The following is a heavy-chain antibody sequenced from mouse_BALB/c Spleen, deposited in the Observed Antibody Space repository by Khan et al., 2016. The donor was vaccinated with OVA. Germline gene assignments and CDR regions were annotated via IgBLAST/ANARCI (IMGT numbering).Heavy chain of an antibody. CDR1: GYTFTAYI. Sequence: QVQLQQSGPELVKPGASLKVSCKATGYTFTAYIIGWVKQSTRQGLEWIGDIFPGSDIPNYNEKFKGKATMTVDTSSNTAYMQLSSLTSEDSAVYFCARGGYAAFAYWGQGTLVTVSA. D-gene: IGHD2-14*01. CDR3: ARGGYAAFAY. CDR2: IFPGSDIP. V-gene: IGHV1-9*01. J-gene: IGHJ3*01.